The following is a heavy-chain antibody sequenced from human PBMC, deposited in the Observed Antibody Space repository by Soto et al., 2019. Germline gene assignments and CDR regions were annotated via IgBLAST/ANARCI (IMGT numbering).Heavy chain of an antibody. Sequence: GESLKISCKGSGYSFTSYWIGWVRQMPGKGLEWMGIIYPGDSDTRYSPSFQGQVTISADKSISTAYLQWSSLKASDTAMYYCARMCYYDSSGYHGWFDPWGQGTLVTVSS. CDR2: IYPGDSDT. J-gene: IGHJ5*02. CDR3: ARMCYYDSSGYHGWFDP. D-gene: IGHD3-22*01. CDR1: GYSFTSYW. V-gene: IGHV5-51*01.